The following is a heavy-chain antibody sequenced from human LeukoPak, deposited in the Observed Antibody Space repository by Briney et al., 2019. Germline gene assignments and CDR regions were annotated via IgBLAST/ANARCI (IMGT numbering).Heavy chain of an antibody. Sequence: PGGSLRLSCAASGFTFSSYAMHWVSQAPGKGLEWVAVISYDGSNKYYADSVKGRFTISRDNSKNTLYLQMNSLRAEDTAVYYCARESIGYSYGYFDYWGQGTLVTVSS. V-gene: IGHV3-30-3*01. D-gene: IGHD5-18*01. CDR2: ISYDGSNK. CDR1: GFTFSSYA. CDR3: ARESIGYSYGYFDY. J-gene: IGHJ4*02.